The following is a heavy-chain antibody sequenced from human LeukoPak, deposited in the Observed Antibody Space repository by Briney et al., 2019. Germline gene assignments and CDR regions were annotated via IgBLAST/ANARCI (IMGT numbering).Heavy chain of an antibody. Sequence: GGSLRLSCAASGFTFRSYWMHWVRQAPGKGLVWVSHINSDGSNTDYADSVKGRFTISRDNAKNTLYLQMNSLRAEDTAVYYCASFPSLIPSWGQGTLVTVSS. CDR2: INSDGSNT. J-gene: IGHJ5*02. V-gene: IGHV3-74*01. D-gene: IGHD2-2*02. CDR1: GFTFRSYW. CDR3: ASFPSLIPS.